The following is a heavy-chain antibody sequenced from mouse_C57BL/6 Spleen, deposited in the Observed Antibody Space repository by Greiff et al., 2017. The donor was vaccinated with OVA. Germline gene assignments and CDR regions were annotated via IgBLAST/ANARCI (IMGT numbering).Heavy chain of an antibody. CDR1: GYTFTDYS. Sequence: VQLQQSGPELVKPGASVKISCKASGYTFTDYSMNWVKQSHGKSLEWIGDINPTNGGTSYHQKFKGKATLTVDKSYSKAYMELLSLTSEESAVYYCARSARKTTVVAEDYWGQGTTRTVSS. J-gene: IGHJ2*01. CDR2: INPTNGGT. CDR3: ARSARKTTVVAEDY. D-gene: IGHD1-1*01. V-gene: IGHV1-26*01.